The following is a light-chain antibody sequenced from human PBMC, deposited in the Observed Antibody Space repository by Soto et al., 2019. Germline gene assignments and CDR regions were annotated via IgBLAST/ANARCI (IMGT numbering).Light chain of an antibody. V-gene: IGLV2-14*03. Sequence: QSALTQPASVSGSPGQSITISCTETSSDVGGYKYVSWYQQHPGKAPKLMIYDIRNRPSGVSNRFSGSKSGNTASLTISGLQAEDEADYYCSSYTSSSTRVFGTGTKVTVL. CDR3: SSYTSSSTRV. J-gene: IGLJ1*01. CDR1: SSDVGGYKY. CDR2: DIR.